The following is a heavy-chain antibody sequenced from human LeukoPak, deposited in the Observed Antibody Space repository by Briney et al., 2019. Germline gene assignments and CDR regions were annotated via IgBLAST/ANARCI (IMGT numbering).Heavy chain of an antibody. J-gene: IGHJ3*02. Sequence: SETLSLTWALYGGSLSGYYWSCVRQPPGKGLEWIGEINHSGSTNYNPSLKSRVTISVDTSKNQFSLKLSSVTAADTAVYYCARGPPGIWNRRGRAFDIWGQGTMVTVSS. CDR1: GGSLSGYY. D-gene: IGHD1-1*01. CDR2: INHSGST. V-gene: IGHV4-34*01. CDR3: ARGPPGIWNRRGRAFDI.